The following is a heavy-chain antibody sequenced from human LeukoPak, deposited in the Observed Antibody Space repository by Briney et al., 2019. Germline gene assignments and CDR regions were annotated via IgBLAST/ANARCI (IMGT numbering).Heavy chain of an antibody. D-gene: IGHD6-19*01. J-gene: IGHJ5*02. CDR1: GFTFSSYA. Sequence: GSLRLSCAASGFTFSSYAMSWVRQAPGKGLEWVSAISGSGGSTYYADSVKGRFTISRDNSKNTLYLQMNSLRAEDTAVYYCARGEWLVYRNWFDPWGQGTLVTVSS. CDR3: ARGEWLVYRNWFDP. V-gene: IGHV3-23*01. CDR2: ISGSGGST.